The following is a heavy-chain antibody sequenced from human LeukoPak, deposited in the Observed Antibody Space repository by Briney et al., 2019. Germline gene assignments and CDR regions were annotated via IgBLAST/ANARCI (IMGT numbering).Heavy chain of an antibody. J-gene: IGHJ4*02. CDR2: IKYSGNT. V-gene: IGHV4-34*01. D-gene: IGHD3-10*01. CDR3: ARSGYYLNF. Sequence: SETLSLTCAVYGGSLSGYYWTWIRQPPGKGLEWIGEIKYSGNTNYNPSLKSRVTISVDTSKNQFSLELRSVTVADTAVYYCARSGYYLNFWSRGTLVTVSS. CDR1: GGSLSGYY.